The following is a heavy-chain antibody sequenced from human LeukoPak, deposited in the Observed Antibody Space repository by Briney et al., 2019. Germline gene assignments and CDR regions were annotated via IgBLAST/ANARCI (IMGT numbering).Heavy chain of an antibody. CDR3: AMVRGVIGYDY. D-gene: IGHD3-10*01. CDR2: INSDGSST. CDR1: GFTFSSYW. J-gene: IGHJ4*02. V-gene: IGHV3-74*01. Sequence: PGGSLRLSFAASGFTFSSYWMHWVRQALGKGLVWVSRINSDGSSTSYADSVKGRFTISRDNAKNTLYLQMNSLRAEDTAVYYCAMVRGVIGYDYWGQGTLVTVSS.